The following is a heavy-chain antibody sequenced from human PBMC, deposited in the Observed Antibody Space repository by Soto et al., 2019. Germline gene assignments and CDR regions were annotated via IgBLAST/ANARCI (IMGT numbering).Heavy chain of an antibody. J-gene: IGHJ3*02. CDR1: GCSTNRYNKY. CDR3: SRLGGITMVRGVLTAFDI. D-gene: IGHD3-10*01. V-gene: IGHV4-39*01. CDR2: IYYSGST. Sequence: SGCSTNRYNKYWGWIRQRPGKRLEWIGCIYYSGSTYNTPSLKSRGTISVDTSKNQFSLKLSSVTAANTALYYFSRLGGITMVRGVLTAFDIWGQGTMVTVAS.